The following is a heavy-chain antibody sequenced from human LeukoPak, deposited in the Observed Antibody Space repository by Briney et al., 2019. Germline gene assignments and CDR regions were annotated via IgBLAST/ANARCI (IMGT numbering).Heavy chain of an antibody. D-gene: IGHD3-10*01. J-gene: IGHJ5*02. V-gene: IGHV4-59*01. CDR1: GGSISSYY. Sequence: SETLSLTCTVSGGSISSYYWSWIRQPPGKGLEWIGNIYYSGSTNYNPSLKSRVTISVDTSKNQFSLKLSSVTAADTAVYYCARAVVIGWFDPWGQGTLVTVSS. CDR3: ARAVVIGWFDP. CDR2: IYYSGST.